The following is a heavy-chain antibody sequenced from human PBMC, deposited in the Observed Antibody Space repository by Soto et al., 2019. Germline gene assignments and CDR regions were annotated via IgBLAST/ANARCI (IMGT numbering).Heavy chain of an antibody. CDR2: IYYSGST. Sequence: PSDTLSLTCTVSGGSISSGGYYWSWIRQHPGKGLEWIGYIYYSGSTYYNPSLKSRVTISVDTSKNQFSLKLSSVTAADTAVYYCARDRHYYDSSGYPHDAFDIWGQGTMVTVSS. CDR3: ARDRHYYDSSGYPHDAFDI. CDR1: GGSISSGGYY. V-gene: IGHV4-31*03. D-gene: IGHD3-22*01. J-gene: IGHJ3*02.